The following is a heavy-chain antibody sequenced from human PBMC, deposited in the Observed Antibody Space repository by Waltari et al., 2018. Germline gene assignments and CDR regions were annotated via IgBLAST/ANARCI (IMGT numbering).Heavy chain of an antibody. J-gene: IGHJ4*02. CDR1: GGSFPTFG. V-gene: IGHV1-69*01. Sequence: QVQLVQSGSEVKTPGSSVTVSCKAAGGSFPTFGLYWVRQAPGQGLEWMGGIIPTFQKVAYAQEFQGRVSITADDYTGTAYMELTSLRFEDTAVYYCAGGTPLRFFVYWGQGTRVTVSS. CDR3: AGGTPLRFFVY. CDR2: IIPTFQKV.